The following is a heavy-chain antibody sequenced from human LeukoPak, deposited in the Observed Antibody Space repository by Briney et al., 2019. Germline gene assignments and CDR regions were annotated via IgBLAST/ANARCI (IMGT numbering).Heavy chain of an antibody. D-gene: IGHD2-2*01. CDR2: ISYDGSNK. Sequence: GGSLRLSCAASGFTFSSYAMSWVRQAPGKGLEWVAVISYDGSNKYYADSVKGRFTISRDNSKNTLYLQMNSLRAEDTAVYYCAREDAPYCSSTSCYYYYGMDVWGKGTTVTVSS. CDR1: GFTFSSYA. CDR3: AREDAPYCSSTSCYYYYGMDV. V-gene: IGHV3-30*04. J-gene: IGHJ6*04.